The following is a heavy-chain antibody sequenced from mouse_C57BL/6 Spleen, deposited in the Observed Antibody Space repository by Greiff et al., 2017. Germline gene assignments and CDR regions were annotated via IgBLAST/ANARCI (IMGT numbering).Heavy chain of an antibody. Sequence: QVQLQQPGAELVMPGASVKLSCKASGYTFTSYWMHWVKQRPGQGLEWIGEIDPSDSYTNYNQKFKGKSTLTVDKSSSTAYMQLSSLTSEDSAVEYCARGYYEPPFAYWGQGALVTVSA. J-gene: IGHJ3*01. D-gene: IGHD2-4*01. V-gene: IGHV1-69*01. CDR2: IDPSDSYT. CDR3: ARGYYEPPFAY. CDR1: GYTFTSYW.